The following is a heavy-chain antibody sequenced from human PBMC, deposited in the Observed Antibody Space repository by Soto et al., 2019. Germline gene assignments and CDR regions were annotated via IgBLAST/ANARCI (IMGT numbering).Heavy chain of an antibody. D-gene: IGHD6-13*01. V-gene: IGHV3-7*01. CDR3: ARKGNALDL. CDR1: GFTFSSYW. J-gene: IGHJ3*01. CDR2: MKEDESEK. Sequence: GGSLRLSCTGSGFTFSSYWMSWVRQVPGKGLDWVANMKEDESEKYYVDSVKGRFTISRDNAKNSLYLQMNSLRAEDTAVYYCARKGNALDLWGQGTMVT.